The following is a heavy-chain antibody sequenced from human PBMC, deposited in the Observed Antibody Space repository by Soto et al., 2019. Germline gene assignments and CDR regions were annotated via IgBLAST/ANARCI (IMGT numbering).Heavy chain of an antibody. J-gene: IGHJ4*02. CDR1: GYSFATSC. D-gene: IGHD3-22*01. CDR2: ISAYNGNT. Sequence: QVKLVQAGTEVKQPGASMKVSCKASGYSFATSCISWVRQAPGQGLEWMGWISAYNGNTNYDQKLHDRVTMNTDPATSTADLELRSLRSDDTAVYYCARAGQYYDSSGYANWGQGTLVTVSS. CDR3: ARAGQYYDSSGYAN. V-gene: IGHV1-18*01.